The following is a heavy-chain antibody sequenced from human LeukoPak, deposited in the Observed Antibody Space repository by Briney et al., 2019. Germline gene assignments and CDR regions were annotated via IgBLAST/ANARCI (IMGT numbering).Heavy chain of an antibody. Sequence: SETLSLTCTVSGGSISSYYWSWIRQPPGKGLEWIGYIYYSGSTNYNPSLKSRVTISVDTSKNQFSLKLSSVTAADTAVYYCARERAQPPFYGMDVWGQGTTVTVSS. J-gene: IGHJ6*02. V-gene: IGHV4-59*01. CDR2: IYYSGST. CDR3: ARERAQPPFYGMDV. CDR1: GGSISSYY. D-gene: IGHD2-2*01.